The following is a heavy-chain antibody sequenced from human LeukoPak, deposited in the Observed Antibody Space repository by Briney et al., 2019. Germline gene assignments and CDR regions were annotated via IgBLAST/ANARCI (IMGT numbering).Heavy chain of an antibody. CDR2: IQYDGTNK. V-gene: IGHV3-30*02. CDR1: GFTFTNYG. CDR3: AKEEAAAYSY. D-gene: IGHD6-13*01. J-gene: IGHJ4*02. Sequence: GGSLRLSCAASGFTFTNYGMHWVRQAPGKGLEWVAFIQYDGTNKYYADSVKGRFTISRDNSKNTLYLQMNSLRAEDTAVYYCAKEEAAAYSYWGQGTLVTVSS.